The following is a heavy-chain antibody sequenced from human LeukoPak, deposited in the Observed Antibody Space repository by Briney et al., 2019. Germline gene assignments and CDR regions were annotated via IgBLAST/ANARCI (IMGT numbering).Heavy chain of an antibody. CDR3: AKDPGYYDSSGYYYYVY. D-gene: IGHD3-22*01. J-gene: IGHJ4*02. Sequence: PGGSLRLSCAASGFTFSKQGMHWVRQAPGKGLEWVAFIRSDGSDKYYADSVKGRFTISRDTSKNTVYLQMDSLRAEDTAVYYCAKDPGYYDSSGYYYYVYWGQGTLVTVSS. CDR1: GFTFSKQG. CDR2: IRSDGSDK. V-gene: IGHV3-30*02.